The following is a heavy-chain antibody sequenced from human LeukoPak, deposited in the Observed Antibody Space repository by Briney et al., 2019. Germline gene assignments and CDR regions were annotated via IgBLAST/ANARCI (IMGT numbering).Heavy chain of an antibody. D-gene: IGHD3-10*02. CDR3: AELGITMIGGV. V-gene: IGHV3-48*03. CDR1: GFTFRSFW. J-gene: IGHJ6*04. Sequence: PGGSLRLSCAASGFTFRSFWMHWVRQGPGKGLEWVSYISSSGSTIYYADSVKGRFTISRDNAKNSLYLQMNSLRAEDTAVYYCAELGITMIGGVWGKGTTVTISS. CDR2: ISSSGSTI.